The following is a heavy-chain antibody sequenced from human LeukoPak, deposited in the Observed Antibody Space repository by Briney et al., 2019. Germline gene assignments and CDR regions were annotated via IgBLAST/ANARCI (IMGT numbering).Heavy chain of an antibody. CDR2: IYFTGKT. CDR1: GDSINNADPY. Sequence: SETLSLTCTVSGDSINNADPYWSWIRQPPGKGLEWIGYIYFTGKTYYNPSLKSRVTLSMDTSKNQFPLRLSSVTAADTAVYYCAREKAGTYYDVWGQGTLVFVSS. V-gene: IGHV4-30-4*01. J-gene: IGHJ1*01. D-gene: IGHD3-3*01. CDR3: AREKAGTYYDV.